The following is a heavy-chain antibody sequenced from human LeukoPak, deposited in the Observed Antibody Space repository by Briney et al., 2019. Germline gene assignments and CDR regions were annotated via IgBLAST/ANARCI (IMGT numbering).Heavy chain of an antibody. J-gene: IGHJ4*02. CDR1: GFTLSTYD. CDR2: SGIVGDT. CDR3: ARDSRGNFDI. Sequence: GGSLRLSCAASGFTLSTYDMHWVRRAPGKGLEWVSLSGIVGDTDYSDSVKGRFTISRDNAKDSLFLQMSSLRVGDTAFYYCARDSRGNFDIWGQGTLVTVSS. V-gene: IGHV3-13*01.